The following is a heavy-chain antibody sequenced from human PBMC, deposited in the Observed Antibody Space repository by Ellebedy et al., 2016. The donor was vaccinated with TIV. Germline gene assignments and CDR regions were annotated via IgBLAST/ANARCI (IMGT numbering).Heavy chain of an antibody. Sequence: GESLKISCKGSGYSFTSYWIGWVRQMPGKGLEWMGIIYPGDSDTRYSPSFQGQVTISADKSISTAYLQWSSLKASDTAMYYCARQIYDFWSGYRHLDYWGQGTLVTVSS. CDR2: IYPGDSDT. CDR3: ARQIYDFWSGYRHLDY. J-gene: IGHJ4*02. CDR1: GYSFTSYW. D-gene: IGHD3-3*01. V-gene: IGHV5-51*01.